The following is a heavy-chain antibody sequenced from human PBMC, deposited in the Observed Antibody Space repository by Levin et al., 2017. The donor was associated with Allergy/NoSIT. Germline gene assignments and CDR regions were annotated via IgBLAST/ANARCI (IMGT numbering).Heavy chain of an antibody. CDR1: GFTFDDYA. Sequence: PGGSLRLSCAASGFTFDDYAMHWVRQAPGKGLEWVSGISWNSGSIGYADSVKGRFTISRDNAKNSLYLQMNSLRAEDTALYYCAKDSGLVPAVHWTFDIWGQGTMVTVSS. V-gene: IGHV3-9*01. J-gene: IGHJ3*02. CDR3: AKDSGLVPAVHWTFDI. D-gene: IGHD2-2*01. CDR2: ISWNSGSI.